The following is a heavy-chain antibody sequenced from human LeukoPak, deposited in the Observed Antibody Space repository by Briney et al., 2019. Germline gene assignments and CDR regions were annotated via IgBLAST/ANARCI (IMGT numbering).Heavy chain of an antibody. CDR1: GYTFTGYY. CDR3: AVLDVSRHNYYYMDV. D-gene: IGHD3-16*01. J-gene: IGHJ6*03. Sequence: ASVKVSCKASGYTFTGYYMHCVRQAPGQGLEWMGWINPNSGGTNYAQKFQGRVTMTRDTSISTAYMELSRLRSDDTAVYYCAVLDVSRHNYYYMDVWGKGTTVTVSS. V-gene: IGHV1-2*02. CDR2: INPNSGGT.